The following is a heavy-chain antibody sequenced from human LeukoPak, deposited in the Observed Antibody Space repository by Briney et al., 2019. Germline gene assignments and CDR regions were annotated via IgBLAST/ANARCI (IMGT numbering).Heavy chain of an antibody. CDR2: ISGSGGST. CDR1: GFTFSSYA. CDR3: AKFQWLVPLFDY. Sequence: GGSLRLSCAASGFTFSSYAMGWVRQAPGKGLEWVSAISGSGGSTYYADSVKGRFTISRDNSKNTLYLQMNSLRAEDTAVYYCAKFQWLVPLFDYWGQGTLVTVSS. D-gene: IGHD6-19*01. V-gene: IGHV3-23*01. J-gene: IGHJ4*02.